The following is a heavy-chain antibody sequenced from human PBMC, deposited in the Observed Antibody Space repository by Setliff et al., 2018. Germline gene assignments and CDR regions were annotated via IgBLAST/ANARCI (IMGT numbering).Heavy chain of an antibody. CDR2: IHPGDSDI. V-gene: IGHV5-51*01. D-gene: IGHD3-10*01. CDR1: GYRFTNSW. J-gene: IGHJ4*02. CDR3: AVLQVPLAAPAHFEF. Sequence: SGESLKISCKGSGYRFTNSWIGWVRQMPGKGLEWMGIIHPGDSDIRYGPSFQGQVTISADKSINTAYLQWVGLKASDTAMYYCAVLQVPLAAPAHFEFWGQGTPVTVSS.